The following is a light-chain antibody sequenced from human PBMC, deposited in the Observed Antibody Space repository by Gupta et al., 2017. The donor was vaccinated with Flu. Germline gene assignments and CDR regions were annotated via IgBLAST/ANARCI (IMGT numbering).Light chain of an antibody. CDR2: GAG. V-gene: IGKV3-15*01. CDR3: QHYNGWPNT. Sequence: KVIPQPPANLSVSPGERATLSCRASQSVSSNLAWYQQKPGQAPRLLVHGAGTRGTGIPDRFSGSGSGTEFTLTISSLQPEDVAIYYCQHYNGWPNTFGRGTKVEIK. CDR1: QSVSSN. J-gene: IGKJ4*01.